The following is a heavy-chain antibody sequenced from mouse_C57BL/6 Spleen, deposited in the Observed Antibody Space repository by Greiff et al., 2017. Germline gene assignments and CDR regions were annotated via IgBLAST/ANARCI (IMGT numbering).Heavy chain of an antibody. J-gene: IGHJ4*01. V-gene: IGHV1-54*01. Sequence: QVQLQQSGAELVRPGTSVKVSCKASGYAFTNYLIEWVKQRPGQGLEWIGVINPGSGGTNYNEKFKGKATLTADKSSSTAYMQLSSLTSEDSSVYFCARVVTYYGNSDAMDYWGQGTSVTVSS. CDR1: GYAFTNYL. CDR2: INPGSGGT. CDR3: ARVVTYYGNSDAMDY. D-gene: IGHD2-1*01.